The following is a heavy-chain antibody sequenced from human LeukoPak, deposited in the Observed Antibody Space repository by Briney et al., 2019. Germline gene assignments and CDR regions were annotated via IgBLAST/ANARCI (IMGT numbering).Heavy chain of an antibody. D-gene: IGHD4-11*01. CDR2: ISSSGSTI. CDR3: ARGHSNYGDYFDY. V-gene: IGHV3-48*03. CDR1: GFTFSSYE. Sequence: GGSLRLSCAASGFTFSSYEMNWVRQAPGKGLEWVSYISSSGSTIYYADSVKGRFTISRDNAKSSLSLQMNSLRAEDTAAYYCARGHSNYGDYFDYWGQGTLVTVSS. J-gene: IGHJ4*02.